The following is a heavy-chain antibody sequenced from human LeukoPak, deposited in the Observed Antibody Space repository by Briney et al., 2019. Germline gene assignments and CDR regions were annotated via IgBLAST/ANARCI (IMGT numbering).Heavy chain of an antibody. CDR1: GVSISSYY. CDR2: IYYSGST. D-gene: IGHD3-10*01. V-gene: IGHV4-59*01. J-gene: IGHJ4*02. Sequence: SETLSLTCTVSGVSISSYYWSWIRQPPGKGLEWIGYIYYSGSTNYNPSLKSRVTISVDTSKNQFSLKLSSVTAADTAVYYCARGHGSGSYTEFDYWGQGTLVTVSS. CDR3: ARGHGSGSYTEFDY.